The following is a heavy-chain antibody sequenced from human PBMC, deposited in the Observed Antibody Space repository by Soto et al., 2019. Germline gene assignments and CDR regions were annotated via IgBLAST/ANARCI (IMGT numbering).Heavy chain of an antibody. CDR2: ISGSGGTT. V-gene: IGHV3-23*01. CDR3: AKDSWAIFGVPAGEYYAMDV. Sequence: GGSLRLSCVASGFTFENYAMSWVRQAPGKGLGWVSAISGSGGTTYYSDSVEGRFTISRDNSKNTVYLQMNDLRVEDAAEYFCAKDSWAIFGVPAGEYYAMDVWGQGTTVTVSS. D-gene: IGHD3-3*01. J-gene: IGHJ6*02. CDR1: GFTFENYA.